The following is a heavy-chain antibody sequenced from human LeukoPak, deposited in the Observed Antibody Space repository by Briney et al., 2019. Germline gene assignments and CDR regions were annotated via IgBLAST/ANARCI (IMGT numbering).Heavy chain of an antibody. D-gene: IGHD5-12*01. CDR3: AINEIVATMWSFDY. CDR1: GFTFSSYE. V-gene: IGHV3-23*01. CDR2: ISGSGGST. J-gene: IGHJ4*02. Sequence: GGSLRLSCAASGFTFSSYEMNWVRQAPGKGLEWVSAISGSGGSTYYADSVKGRFTISRDNSKNTLYLQMNSLRAEDTAVYYCAINEIVATMWSFDYWGQGTLVTVSS.